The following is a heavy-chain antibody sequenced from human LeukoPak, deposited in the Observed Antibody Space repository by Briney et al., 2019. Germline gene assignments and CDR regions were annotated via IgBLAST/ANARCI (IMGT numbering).Heavy chain of an antibody. CDR2: ISSDSNYI. CDR1: GFNFSIYT. V-gene: IGHV3-21*01. CDR3: ARDESRVRGVIRDAFDI. J-gene: IGHJ3*02. D-gene: IGHD3-10*01. Sequence: GGSLRLSCAVSGFNFSIYTINWVRQDPGKGLEWVSSISSDSNYIDYADSVKGRFSISRDNTKNSLYLQMSSLRAEDTAVYYCARDESRVRGVIRDAFDIWGQGTMVTVSS.